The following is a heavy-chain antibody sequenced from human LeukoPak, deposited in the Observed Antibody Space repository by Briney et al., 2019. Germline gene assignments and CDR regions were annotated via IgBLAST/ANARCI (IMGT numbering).Heavy chain of an antibody. CDR3: TRYSGRTDY. J-gene: IGHJ4*02. V-gene: IGHV3-49*03. CDR1: GFTFGTYA. Sequence: GRSLRLSCTSTGFTFGTYAVSWFRQAPGKGLEWVAFIRSKTFGGTTEYAASVKGRFTISRDDSKSIAYLQMNSLKTEDTAVYYCTRYSGRTDYWGQGTLVSVSS. CDR2: IRSKTFGGTT. D-gene: IGHD5-18*01.